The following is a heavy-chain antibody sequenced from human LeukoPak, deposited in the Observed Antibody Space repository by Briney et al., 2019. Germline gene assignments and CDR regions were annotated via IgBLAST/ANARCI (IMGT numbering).Heavy chain of an antibody. D-gene: IGHD6-19*01. J-gene: IGHJ4*02. Sequence: GSLRLSCAASGFTFSSYWMHWVRQAPGKGLVWVSRINSDGTTTHYADFVKGRFTISRGNAENTLYLEMNSLRAEDTAVYYCARVIYSGWEAELSDWGQGTLVTVSS. CDR1: GFTFSSYW. CDR2: INSDGTTT. V-gene: IGHV3-74*01. CDR3: ARVIYSGWEAELSD.